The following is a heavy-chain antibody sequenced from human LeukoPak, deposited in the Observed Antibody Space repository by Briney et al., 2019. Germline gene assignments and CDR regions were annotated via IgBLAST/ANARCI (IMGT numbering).Heavy chain of an antibody. Sequence: SETLSLTCTVSGGSISSYYWSWIRQPPGKGLEWIGYIYYSGSTNYNPSLKSRVTISVDTSKNQFSLKLSSVTAADTAVCYCARLSLDSSGYSPFFDYWGQGTLVTVSS. J-gene: IGHJ4*02. CDR2: IYYSGST. V-gene: IGHV4-59*01. CDR3: ARLSLDSSGYSPFFDY. CDR1: GGSISSYY. D-gene: IGHD3-22*01.